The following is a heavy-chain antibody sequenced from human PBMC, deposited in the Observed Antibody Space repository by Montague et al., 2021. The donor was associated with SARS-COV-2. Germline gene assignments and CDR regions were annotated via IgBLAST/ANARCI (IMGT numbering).Heavy chain of an antibody. CDR2: IYYTGTS. Sequence: SETLSLTCNVSGASISSYYWSWIRQPPGRGLEWIGYIYYTGTSRSNLSLQSRVTMSVDTSKNQFSLTVRSVTAADTAVYYCASLDRNWFDSWGQGTLVTVSS. D-gene: IGHD1-14*01. CDR3: ASLDRNWFDS. V-gene: IGHV4-59*01. J-gene: IGHJ5*01. CDR1: GASISSYY.